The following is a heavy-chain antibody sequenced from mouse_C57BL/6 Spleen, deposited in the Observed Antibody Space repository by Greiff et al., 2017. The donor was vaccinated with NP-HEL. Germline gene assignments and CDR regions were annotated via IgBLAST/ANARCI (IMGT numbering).Heavy chain of an antibody. V-gene: IGHV14-4*01. Sequence: EVQLQQSGAELVRPGASVKLSCTASGFNIKDDYMHWVKQRPEQGLEWIGWIDPENGDTEYASKFQGKATITADTSSNTAYLQLSSLTSDDTAVYYCTTPITTVVATDYWGQGTTLTVSS. J-gene: IGHJ2*01. D-gene: IGHD1-1*01. CDR2: IDPENGDT. CDR3: TTPITTVVATDY. CDR1: GFNIKDDY.